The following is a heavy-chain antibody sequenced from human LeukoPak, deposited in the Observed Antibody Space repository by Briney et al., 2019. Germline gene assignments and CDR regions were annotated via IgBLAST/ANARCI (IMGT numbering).Heavy chain of an antibody. CDR2: ISGSGGST. J-gene: IGHJ4*02. CDR1: GFTFSSYA. CDR3: AKDQPLSSSSEPDY. D-gene: IGHD6-6*01. Sequence: PGGSLRLSCAASGFTFSSYAMSWVRQASGKGLEWVSAISGSGGSTYYADSVKGRFTISRDNSKNTLYLQMNSLRAEDTAVYYCAKDQPLSSSSEPDYWGQGTLVTVSS. V-gene: IGHV3-23*01.